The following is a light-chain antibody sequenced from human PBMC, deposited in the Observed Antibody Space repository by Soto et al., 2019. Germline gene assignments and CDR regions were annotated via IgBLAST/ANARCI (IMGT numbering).Light chain of an antibody. CDR2: WAS. CDR1: QSVLYSSNNENY. V-gene: IGKV4-1*01. J-gene: IGKJ2*01. CDR3: QQYYSTPQT. Sequence: DIVMTQSPDSLAVSLGERATINCKSSQSVLYSSNNENYLAWYQQKPRQPPKLLIYWASTRESGVPDRFSGSGCGTDFTLTISSLQAEDVAVYYCQQYYSTPQTFGQGTKLEIK.